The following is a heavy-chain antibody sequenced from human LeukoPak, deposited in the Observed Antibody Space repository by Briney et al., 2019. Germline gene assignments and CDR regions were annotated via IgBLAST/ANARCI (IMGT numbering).Heavy chain of an antibody. V-gene: IGHV3-48*03. D-gene: IGHD4-17*01. J-gene: IGHJ3*02. CDR3: ARDLSVDYDDAFDI. Sequence: GGSLRLSCAASGFTFSSYEMNWVRQAPGKGLEWVSYISSSGSTIYYADSVKGRFTISRDNAKNSLYLQMNSLRAEDTAVYYCARDLSVDYDDAFDIWGQGTMVTVSS. CDR2: ISSSGSTI. CDR1: GFTFSSYE.